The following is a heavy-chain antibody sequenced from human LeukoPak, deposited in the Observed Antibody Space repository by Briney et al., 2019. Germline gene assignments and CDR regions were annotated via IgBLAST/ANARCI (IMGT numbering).Heavy chain of an antibody. D-gene: IGHD3-3*01. CDR3: ARDYDFWSGPPT. CDR1: GYSISSGYY. Sequence: SETLSLTCAVSGYSISSGYYWGWIRQPPGKGLEWIGSIYHSGSTYYNPSLKSRVTMSVDTSKNQFSLKLSSVTAADTAVYYCARDYDFWSGPPTWGQGTLVTVSS. J-gene: IGHJ5*02. CDR2: IYHSGST. V-gene: IGHV4-38-2*02.